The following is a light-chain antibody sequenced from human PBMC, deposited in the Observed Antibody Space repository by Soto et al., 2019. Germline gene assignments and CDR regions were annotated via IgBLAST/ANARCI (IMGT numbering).Light chain of an antibody. J-gene: IGKJ5*01. CDR3: QQRCDWHIT. V-gene: IGKV3-11*01. CDR1: QSIRNQ. Sequence: EIVLTQSPDTLSLSPGERATLFCRASQSIRNQLAWYQQKPGQAPRLLICDASNRATGIPTRFSGSGSGTDFTPTISSLQPEDFSVYYCQQRCDWHITFGQGTRLEI. CDR2: DAS.